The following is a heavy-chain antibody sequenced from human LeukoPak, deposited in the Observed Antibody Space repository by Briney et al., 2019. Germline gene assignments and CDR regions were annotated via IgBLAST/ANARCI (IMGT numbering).Heavy chain of an antibody. CDR3: ARPGITAFDI. CDR2: ISSSGSIT. Sequence: GGSLRLSCVASGFTLSSHNKNWVRQAPGKGLEWVSHISSSGSITYYGDSVKGRITISRDNAKNSVSLYMNSLRAEDSAVYYCARPGITAFDIWGQGTMVTVSS. CDR1: GFTLSSHN. J-gene: IGHJ3*02. V-gene: IGHV3-48*01. D-gene: IGHD3-10*01.